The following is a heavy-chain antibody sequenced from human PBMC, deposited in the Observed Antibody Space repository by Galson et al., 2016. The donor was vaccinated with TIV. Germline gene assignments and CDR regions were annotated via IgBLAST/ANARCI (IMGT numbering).Heavy chain of an antibody. J-gene: IGHJ4*02. Sequence: SETLSLTCAVYGGSLSGYYWSWIRQSPGKGLEWIGEINHRTITTYNPSLKSRVAISVDTSKNQFSLTVSSVTAADTAVYYCARYLNDVGHAYGFAYWGQGTLVTVS. D-gene: IGHD1-1*01. CDR1: GGSLSGYY. CDR2: INHRTIT. CDR3: ARYLNDVGHAYGFAY. V-gene: IGHV4-34*01.